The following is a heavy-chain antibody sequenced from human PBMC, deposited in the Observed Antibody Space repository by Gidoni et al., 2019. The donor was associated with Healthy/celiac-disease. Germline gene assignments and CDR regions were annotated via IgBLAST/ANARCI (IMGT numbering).Heavy chain of an antibody. CDR2: IFSNDEK. Sequence: QVTLKESGPVLVKPTETLPLTCPVPGLSLSNARMGVSWIRQPPGKALEWLAHIFSNDEKSYSTSLKSRLTISKDTSKSQVVLTMTNMDPVDTATYYCARIRGAIVGAMTPFDYWGQGTLVTVSS. CDR1: GLSLSNARMG. V-gene: IGHV2-26*01. D-gene: IGHD1-26*01. CDR3: ARIRGAIVGAMTPFDY. J-gene: IGHJ4*02.